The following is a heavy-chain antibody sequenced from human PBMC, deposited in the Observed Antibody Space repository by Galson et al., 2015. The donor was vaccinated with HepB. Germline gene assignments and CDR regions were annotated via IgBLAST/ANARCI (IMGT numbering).Heavy chain of an antibody. CDR3: TRPGYGSSWFLDYSHGMDI. Sequence: SLRLSCAASGFPFNNAWMTWVRLASGKGLEWVGRIRNRANNYATAYAAPVRGRFTVSRDDSKNTAYLQMNSLKTEDTAVYYCTRPGYGSSWFLDYSHGMDIWGQGTTVIVS. CDR1: GFPFNNAW. J-gene: IGHJ6*02. D-gene: IGHD6-13*01. V-gene: IGHV3-73*01. CDR2: IRNRANNYAT.